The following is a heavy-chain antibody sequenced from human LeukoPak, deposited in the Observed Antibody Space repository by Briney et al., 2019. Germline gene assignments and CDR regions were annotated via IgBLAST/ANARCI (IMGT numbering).Heavy chain of an antibody. V-gene: IGHV4-61*01. Sequence: PSETRSLTGTVSGGSFSSGSYYWSWIRQPPGKGREWSGYIDYSGSTNYNPSLKRRVSISVDTSKNQFSLTLSSVTAADTAVYYCARDFSVYYGSGAPGWFDPWGQGTLVTVSS. D-gene: IGHD3-10*01. J-gene: IGHJ5*02. CDR2: IDYSGST. CDR1: GGSFSSGSYY. CDR3: ARDFSVYYGSGAPGWFDP.